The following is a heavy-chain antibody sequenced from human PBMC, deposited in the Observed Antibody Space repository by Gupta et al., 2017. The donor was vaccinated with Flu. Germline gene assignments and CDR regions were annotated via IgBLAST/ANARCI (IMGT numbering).Heavy chain of an antibody. J-gene: IGHJ4*02. Sequence: QLQLQESGPGLVKPSETLSLTCTVPGGSISSSSYYWGWIRQPPGKGLEWIGSIYYSGSTYYNPSLRSRVTISVDTSKNQFSLKLSSVTAADTAVYYCARRLSSSWYPVDYWGQGTLVTGPS. V-gene: IGHV4-39*01. CDR2: IYYSGST. CDR3: ARRLSSSWYPVDY. CDR1: GGSISSSSYY. D-gene: IGHD6-13*01.